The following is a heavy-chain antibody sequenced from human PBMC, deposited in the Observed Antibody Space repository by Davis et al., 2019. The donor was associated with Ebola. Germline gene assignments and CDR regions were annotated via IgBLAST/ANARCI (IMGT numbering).Heavy chain of an antibody. J-gene: IGHJ5*02. CDR2: IYYSGST. V-gene: IGHV4-59*01. CDR3: ARSRSCTNGVCYTGWFDP. Sequence: GSLRLSCTVSGGSISSYYWSWIRQPPGKGLEWIGYIYYSGSTNYNPSLKSRVTISVDTSKNQFSLKLSSLTAADTAVYYCARSRSCTNGVCYTGWFDPWGQGTLVTVSS. CDR1: GGSISSYY. D-gene: IGHD2-8*01.